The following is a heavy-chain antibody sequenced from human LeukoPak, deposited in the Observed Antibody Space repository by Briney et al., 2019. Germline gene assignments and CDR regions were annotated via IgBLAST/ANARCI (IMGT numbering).Heavy chain of an antibody. CDR3: ARLRGNLGVTTAYWYFDL. D-gene: IGHD4-17*01. CDR1: GYNFATYW. J-gene: IGHJ2*01. Sequence: GESLKISCKGSGYNFATYWIGWVRQMPGKGLDWMGIIYPGDFDTRYSPSFQGQVTISADKSISTAYLQWSSLKASDTAMYYCARLRGNLGVTTAYWYFDLWGRGTLVTVSS. CDR2: IYPGDFDT. V-gene: IGHV5-51*01.